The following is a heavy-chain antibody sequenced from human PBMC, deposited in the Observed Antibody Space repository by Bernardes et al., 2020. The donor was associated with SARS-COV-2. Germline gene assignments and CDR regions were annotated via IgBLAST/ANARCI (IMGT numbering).Heavy chain of an antibody. Sequence: GRSLRPSGAASGFTSCDYEMNWARQAPGKGLEWLSHTSHSSSVSNYADSVKGRSTVSRDNARNSLYPQMDSLRADDTTIYYCAGVLSYFHYWGQGTLVTVSS. CDR1: GFTSCDYE. J-gene: IGHJ4*02. CDR3: AGVLSYFHY. V-gene: IGHV3-48*03. CDR2: TSHSSSVS.